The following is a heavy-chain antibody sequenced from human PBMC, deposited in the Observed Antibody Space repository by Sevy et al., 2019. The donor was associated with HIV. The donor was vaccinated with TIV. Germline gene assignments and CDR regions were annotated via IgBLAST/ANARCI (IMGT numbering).Heavy chain of an antibody. J-gene: IGHJ4*02. Sequence: GGSVRLSCTTSGFTFSIYAMSWVRQAPGKGVEWVSAISGSGSSTYYADSVKGRFTISRDNSKNTLYLQMNSLRAEDTAVFYCAKEGGSHYDTSGSFDDWGQGTRVTVSS. CDR2: ISGSGSST. V-gene: IGHV3-23*01. CDR3: AKEGGSHYDTSGSFDD. CDR1: GFTFSIYA. D-gene: IGHD3-22*01.